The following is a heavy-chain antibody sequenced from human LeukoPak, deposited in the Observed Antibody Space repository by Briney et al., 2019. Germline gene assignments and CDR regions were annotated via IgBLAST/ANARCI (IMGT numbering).Heavy chain of an antibody. V-gene: IGHV4-30-4*01. Sequence: SETLSLTCTVSGGSISSGDYYWSWIRQPPGKGLEWIGYIYYSGSTYYNPSLKSRVTISVDTSKNQFSLKLSSVTAADTAVYYCARLYYYDSSGYRAEYFQHWGQGTLVTISS. D-gene: IGHD3-22*01. CDR1: GGSISSGDYY. CDR2: IYYSGST. J-gene: IGHJ1*01. CDR3: ARLYYYDSSGYRAEYFQH.